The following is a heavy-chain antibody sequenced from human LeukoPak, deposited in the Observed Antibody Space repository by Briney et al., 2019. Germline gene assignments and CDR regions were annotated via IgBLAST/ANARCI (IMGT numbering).Heavy chain of an antibody. J-gene: IGHJ4*02. V-gene: IGHV3-23*01. D-gene: IGHD3-22*01. CDR2: ISGSGDNT. Sequence: GGSLRLSCAASGFTFSSYAMSWVRQDPGKGLEWVSGISGSGDNTYYADSVKGRFTISRDNSKNTLYVQVNSLGTEDTAAYYCEKGSYYDSSGSFYFDYWGQGTLVTVSS. CDR3: EKGSYYDSSGSFYFDY. CDR1: GFTFSSYA.